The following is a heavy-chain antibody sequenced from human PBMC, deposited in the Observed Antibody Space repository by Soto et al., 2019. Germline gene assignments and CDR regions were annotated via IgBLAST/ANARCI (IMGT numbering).Heavy chain of an antibody. Sequence: SETLSLTCTVSGGSISSYYWSWIRQPPWKGLEWIGYIYYSGSTNYNPSLKSRVTISVDTSKNQFSLKLSSVTAADTAVYYCARETFYGCYYMDSPGKGFTITVYS. V-gene: IGHV4-59*01. CDR3: ARETFYGCYYMDS. D-gene: IGHD3-16*01. J-gene: IGHJ6*03. CDR2: IYYSGST. CDR1: GGSISSYY.